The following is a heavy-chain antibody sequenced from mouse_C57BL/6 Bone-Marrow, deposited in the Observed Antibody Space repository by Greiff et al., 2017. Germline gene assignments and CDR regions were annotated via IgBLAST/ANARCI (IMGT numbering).Heavy chain of an antibody. D-gene: IGHD1-1*01. Sequence: VQLQQSGAELVRPGASVTLSCKASGYTFTDYEMHWVKQTPVHGLEWIGAIDPETGGTASNQKFKGKAILSADKSSSTAYMELRSLTSEDSAGYYCTRDTTVVAYYFDYWGQGTTLTVSS. CDR3: TRDTTVVAYYFDY. V-gene: IGHV1-15*01. CDR1: GYTFTDYE. CDR2: IDPETGGT. J-gene: IGHJ2*01.